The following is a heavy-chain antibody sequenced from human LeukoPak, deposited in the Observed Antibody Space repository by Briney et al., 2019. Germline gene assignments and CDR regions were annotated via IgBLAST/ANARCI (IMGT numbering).Heavy chain of an antibody. CDR1: GGSISSYY. CDR2: IYYSGST. V-gene: IGHV4-59*01. J-gene: IGHJ4*02. CDR3: ARNQPWRWGSGSYYTPSFDD. D-gene: IGHD3-10*01. Sequence: SETLSLTCTVSGGSISSYYWSWIRQPPGKGLEWIGYIYYSGSTNYNPSLKSRVTISVDTSKNQFSLKLSSVTAADTAVYYCARNQPWRWGSGSYYTPSFDDWGQGTLVTVAS.